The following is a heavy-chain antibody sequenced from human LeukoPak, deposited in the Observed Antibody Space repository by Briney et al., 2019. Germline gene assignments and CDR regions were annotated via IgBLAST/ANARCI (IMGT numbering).Heavy chain of an antibody. D-gene: IGHD3-22*01. CDR3: ARARYYYDSSGYAKGRINWFDP. Sequence: PSETLSLTCTVSGGSISSYYWSWIRQPPGKGLEWIGYIYYSGSANYNPSLKSRVTISVDTSKNQFSLKLSSVTAADTAVYYCARARYYYDSSGYAKGRINWFDPRGQGTLVTVSS. CDR2: IYYSGSA. J-gene: IGHJ5*02. CDR1: GGSISSYY. V-gene: IGHV4-59*01.